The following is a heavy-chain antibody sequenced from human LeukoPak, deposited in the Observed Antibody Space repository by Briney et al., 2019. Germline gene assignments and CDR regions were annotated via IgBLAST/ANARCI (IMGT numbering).Heavy chain of an antibody. CDR1: GFTFSSYG. D-gene: IGHD3-22*01. CDR3: AKEGSGYYR. V-gene: IGHV3-30*18. J-gene: IGHJ5*02. CDR2: ISYDGSNE. Sequence: GRSLRLSCAASGFTFSSYGMHWVRQAPGKGPEWVAVISYDGSNEYYADSVKGRFTISRDNSKNTLPLQMNSLRVEDTAMYYCAKEGSGYYRWGQGTLVTVSS.